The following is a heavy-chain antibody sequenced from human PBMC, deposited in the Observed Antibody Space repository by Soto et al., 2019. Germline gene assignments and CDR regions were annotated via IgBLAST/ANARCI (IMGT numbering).Heavy chain of an antibody. V-gene: IGHV3-30*18. CDR1: GFTFSSYG. J-gene: IGHJ5*02. CDR3: AKDSRNSTSCCKWFDP. Sequence: PGGSLRLSCAASGFTFSSYGMHWVRRAPGKGLEWVAVISYDGSNKYYADSVKGRFTISRDNSKNTLYLQMNSLRAEDTAVYYCAKDSRNSTSCCKWFDPWGQGTLVTVSS. CDR2: ISYDGSNK. D-gene: IGHD2-2*01.